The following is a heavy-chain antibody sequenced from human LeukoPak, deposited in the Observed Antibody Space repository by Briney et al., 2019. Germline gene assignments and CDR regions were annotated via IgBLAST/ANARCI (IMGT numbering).Heavy chain of an antibody. D-gene: IGHD4-17*01. J-gene: IGHJ4*02. CDR2: ISAYNGNT. CDR1: GYTFTSYG. Sequence: ASVKVSCKASGYTFTSYGISWVRQAPGQGLEWMGWISAYNGNTNYAQKLQGRVTMTTDTSTSTAYMELRSLRSDDTAVDYCARVMWDYYGDYVSHYYFDYWGQGTLVTVSS. V-gene: IGHV1-18*01. CDR3: ARVMWDYYGDYVSHYYFDY.